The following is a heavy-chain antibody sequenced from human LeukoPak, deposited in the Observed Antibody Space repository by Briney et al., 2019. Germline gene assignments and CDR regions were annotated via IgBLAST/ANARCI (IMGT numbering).Heavy chain of an antibody. CDR2: IYPGDSDT. Sequence: GESLKISCQGSGYSFTGYWIGWVRQMPGKGLEWMGIIYPGDSDTRYRPSFQGQVTISADKSISTAYLQWSSLNTSDTAMYYCARYTDHYYFDYWGQGTLVTVSS. D-gene: IGHD1-1*01. J-gene: IGHJ4*02. CDR3: ARYTDHYYFDY. CDR1: GYSFTGYW. V-gene: IGHV5-51*01.